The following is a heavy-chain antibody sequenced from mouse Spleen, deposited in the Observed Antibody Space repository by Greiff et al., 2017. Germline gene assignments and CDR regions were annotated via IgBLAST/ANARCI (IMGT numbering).Heavy chain of an antibody. CDR2: ISYDGSN. CDR3: ARVWAMDY. J-gene: IGHJ4*01. Sequence: EVKLMESGPGLVKPSQSLSLTCSVTGYSITSGYYWNWIRQFPGNKLEWMGYISYDGSNNYNPSLKNRISITRDTSKNQFFLKLNSVTTEDTATYYCARVWAMDYWGQGTSVTVSS. V-gene: IGHV3-6*01. CDR1: GYSITSGYY.